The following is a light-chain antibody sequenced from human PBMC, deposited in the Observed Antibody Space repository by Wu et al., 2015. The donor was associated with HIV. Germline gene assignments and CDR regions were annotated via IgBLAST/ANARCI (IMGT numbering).Light chain of an antibody. Sequence: EIVMTQSPATLSVSPGERATLSCRASQSVSSDLAWYQQKPGQAPRLLIYHASTRATGVPARFSGSGSGTDFTLTIDSLQSEDLAIYYCQQYDNWPPFTFGQGTRLDIK. CDR3: QQYDNWPPFT. CDR1: QSVSSD. CDR2: HAS. J-gene: IGKJ5*01. V-gene: IGKV3-15*01.